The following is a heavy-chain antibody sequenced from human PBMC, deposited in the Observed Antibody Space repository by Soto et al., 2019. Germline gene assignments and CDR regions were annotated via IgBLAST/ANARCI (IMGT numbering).Heavy chain of an antibody. Sequence: QVQLVESGGGVVQPGRSLRLSCAASGFTFSSYGMHWVRQAPGKGLEWVAVISYDGSKKYYADSVKGRFTISRDNSKNTLYLQMDILRDEDTAVYYCARGYTSGYPSNWFDPWGQGTLVTASS. CDR3: ARGYTSGYPSNWFDP. D-gene: IGHD3-3*01. V-gene: IGHV3-30*03. CDR1: GFTFSSYG. J-gene: IGHJ5*02. CDR2: ISYDGSKK.